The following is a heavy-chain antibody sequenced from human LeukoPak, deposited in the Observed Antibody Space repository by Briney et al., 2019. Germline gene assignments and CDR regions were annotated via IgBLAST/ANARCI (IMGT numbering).Heavy chain of an antibody. D-gene: IGHD3-22*01. CDR1: GGSISNYY. CDR3: ARVRYYYDSSGYRTLYYFDY. CDR2: IYYSGST. Sequence: SETLSLTCTVTGGSISNYYWSRIRQPPGKGLEWIGYIYYSGSTNYNPSLKSRVTISVDTSKNQFPLKLSSVTAADTAVYYCARVRYYYDSSGYRTLYYFDYWGQGTLVTVSS. V-gene: IGHV4-59*01. J-gene: IGHJ4*02.